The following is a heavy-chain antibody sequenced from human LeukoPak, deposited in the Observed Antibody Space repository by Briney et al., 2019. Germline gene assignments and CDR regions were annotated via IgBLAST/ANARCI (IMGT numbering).Heavy chain of an antibody. CDR3: ARQSNDFWSGYYVGFDP. J-gene: IGHJ5*02. CDR2: IYYSGST. Sequence: PSETLSLTCTVSGGSISSSSYYWGWIRQPPGKGLEWIGSIYYSGSTYYNPSLKSRVTISVDTSKNQFSLKLSSVTAADTAVYYCARQSNDFWSGYYVGFDPWGQGTLVTVSS. D-gene: IGHD3-3*01. V-gene: IGHV4-39*01. CDR1: GGSISSSSYY.